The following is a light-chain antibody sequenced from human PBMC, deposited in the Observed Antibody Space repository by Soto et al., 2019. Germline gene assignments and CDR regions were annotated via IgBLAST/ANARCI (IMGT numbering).Light chain of an antibody. J-gene: IGKJ1*01. CDR2: DAS. CDR1: QSVSRY. Sequence: EIVLTQSPATLSLSPGERATLSCRASQSVSRYLAWYQQTAGQAPRLLIYDASNRATGIPARFSGSGSGTAFTLPITSLEPEDFAVYYCQQRSNLPPWPLGQRTKVQIK. V-gene: IGKV3-11*01. CDR3: QQRSNLPPWP.